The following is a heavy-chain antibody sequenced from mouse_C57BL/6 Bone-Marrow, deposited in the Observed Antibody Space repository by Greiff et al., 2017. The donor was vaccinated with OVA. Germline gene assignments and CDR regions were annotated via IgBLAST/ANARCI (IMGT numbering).Heavy chain of an antibody. CDR3: ARDDLYGNYEAWFAY. CDR2: SRNKANDYTT. V-gene: IGHV7-1*01. CDR1: GFTFSDFY. Sequence: EVQRVESGGGLVQSGRSLRLSCATSGFTFSDFYMEWVRQAPGKGLEWIAASRNKANDYTTEYSASVKGRFIVSRDTSQSILYLQMNALRAEDTAIYYCARDDLYGNYEAWFAYWGQGTLVTVSA. D-gene: IGHD2-1*01. J-gene: IGHJ3*01.